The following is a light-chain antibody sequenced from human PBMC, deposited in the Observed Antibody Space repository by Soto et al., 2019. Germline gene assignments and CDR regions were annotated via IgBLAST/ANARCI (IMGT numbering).Light chain of an antibody. Sequence: EIVLTQSPGTLSLSPGERATLSCRASQSVSNTYLAWYQHKPGQAPRLLIYGASDRATGIPDRFSGSGSVMDFTLTISSLEPEDFALYYWQQYGTSPVTFGQGNKLEIK. V-gene: IGKV3-20*01. CDR2: GAS. J-gene: IGKJ2*01. CDR3: QQYGTSPVT. CDR1: QSVSNTY.